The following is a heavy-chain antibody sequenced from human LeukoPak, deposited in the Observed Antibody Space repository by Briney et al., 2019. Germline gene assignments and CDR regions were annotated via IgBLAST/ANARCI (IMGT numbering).Heavy chain of an antibody. J-gene: IGHJ4*02. Sequence: GGSLRLSCAASGFTFSSYSMNWVRQAPGKGLEWVSYISSSSSTIYYADSVKGRFAISRDNAKNSLYLQMNSLRAEDTAVYYCARDEALGGQGTLVTVSS. V-gene: IGHV3-48*01. CDR1: GFTFSSYS. CDR2: ISSSSSTI. CDR3: ARDEAL.